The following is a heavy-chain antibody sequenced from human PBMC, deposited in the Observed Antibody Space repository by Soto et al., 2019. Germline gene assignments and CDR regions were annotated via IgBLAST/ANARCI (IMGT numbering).Heavy chain of an antibody. CDR3: ARNDPDYYFDY. J-gene: IGHJ4*02. V-gene: IGHV4-30-4*01. Sequence: QVQLQESGPGLVKPSQTLSLTCTVSGGSISSGDSYWSWIRQPPGKGLEWIGYIHYSGNTYYTPSFKGRLTVSIDTSKNQFALKLGSVTAADTAVYYCARNDPDYYFDYWGQGTLVTVSS. CDR2: IHYSGNT. CDR1: GGSISSGDSY. D-gene: IGHD1-1*01.